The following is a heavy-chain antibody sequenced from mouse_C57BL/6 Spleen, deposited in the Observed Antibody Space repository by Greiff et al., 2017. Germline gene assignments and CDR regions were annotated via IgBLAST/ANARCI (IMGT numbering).Heavy chain of an antibody. D-gene: IGHD1-1*01. CDR3: TRGGDYYGSSYDYFDY. J-gene: IGHJ2*01. CDR1: GFTFSSYA. CDR2: ISSGGDYI. Sequence: DVKLQESGEGLVKPGGSLKLSCAASGFTFSSYAMSWVRQTPEKRLEWVAYISSGGDYIYSADTVQGRFTISRDNARNTLYLQMSSLKSEDTAMYYCTRGGDYYGSSYDYFDYWGQGTTLTVSS. V-gene: IGHV5-9-1*02.